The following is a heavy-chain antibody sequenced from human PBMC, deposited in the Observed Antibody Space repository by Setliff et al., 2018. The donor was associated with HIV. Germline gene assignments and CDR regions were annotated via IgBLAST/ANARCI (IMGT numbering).Heavy chain of an antibody. J-gene: IGHJ2*01. CDR2: VYYTGKT. D-gene: IGHD3-16*01. V-gene: IGHV4-31*03. CDR3: AKQSFYDYVWGTVWYFDV. CDR1: GVSIVSGGFY. Sequence: PSETLSLTCSVSGVSIVSGGFYFSWIRHHPGKGLEWIGTVYYTGKTYYNPSLQSRLTMSADTPKNQFSLKINSVTAADTAVYYCAKQSFYDYVWGTVWYFDVWGRGTLVTVSS.